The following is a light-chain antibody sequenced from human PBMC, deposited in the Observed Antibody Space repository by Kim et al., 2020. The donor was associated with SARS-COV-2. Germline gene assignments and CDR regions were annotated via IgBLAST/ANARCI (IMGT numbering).Light chain of an antibody. CDR1: KFVQKL. CDR2: QDS. V-gene: IGLV3-1*01. J-gene: IGLJ2*01. CDR3: QAVGSSTVV. Sequence: VSPGQTPVTIHSGYKFVQKLSFSYQQKPGRSPLLVVYQDSTRPSGIPPQFSGCNSGNTPTLTISGTEAMDYADDYYQAVGSSTVVFGGGTQLTVL.